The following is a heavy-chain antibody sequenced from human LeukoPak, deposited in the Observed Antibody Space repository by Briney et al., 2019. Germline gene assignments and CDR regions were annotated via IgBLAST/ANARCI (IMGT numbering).Heavy chain of an antibody. CDR3: ARTPEGYYFDY. CDR1: GFTFSSYW. J-gene: IGHJ4*02. CDR2: IKQDGSEK. V-gene: IGHV3-7*01. Sequence: GGSLRLSCAASGFTFSSYWMSWVRQAPGKGLEWVANIKQDGSEKYYVDSVKGRFTISRDNAKNSLYLPMNSLRAEDTAVYYCARTPEGYYFDYWGQGTLVTVSS.